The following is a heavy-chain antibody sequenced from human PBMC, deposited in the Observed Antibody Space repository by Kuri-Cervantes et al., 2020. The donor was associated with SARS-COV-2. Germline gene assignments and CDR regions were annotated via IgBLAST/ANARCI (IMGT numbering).Heavy chain of an antibody. V-gene: IGHV1-2*04. CDR3: ARGTNINYYGMDV. J-gene: IGHJ6*02. CDR1: GYTFTGYY. D-gene: IGHD1/OR15-1a*01. CDR2: INPNSGGT. Sequence: ASVKVSCKASGYTFTGYYMHWVRQAPGQGLEWTGWINPNSGGTNYAQKFQGWVTMTRDTSISTAYMELSRLRSDDTAVYYCARGTNINYYGMDVWGQGTTVTVSS.